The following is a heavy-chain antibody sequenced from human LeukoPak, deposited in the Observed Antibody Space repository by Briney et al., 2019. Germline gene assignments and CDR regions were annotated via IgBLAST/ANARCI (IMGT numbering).Heavy chain of an antibody. Sequence: ASVKVSCKASGGTFSSYAISWVRQAPGQGLEWMGGSIPIFGTANYAQKFQGRVTITADESTSTAYMELSSLRSEDTAVYYCARIDSTAMVWDAAFDIWGQGTMVTVSS. D-gene: IGHD5-18*01. V-gene: IGHV1-69*13. CDR3: ARIDSTAMVWDAAFDI. J-gene: IGHJ3*02. CDR2: SIPIFGTA. CDR1: GGTFSSYA.